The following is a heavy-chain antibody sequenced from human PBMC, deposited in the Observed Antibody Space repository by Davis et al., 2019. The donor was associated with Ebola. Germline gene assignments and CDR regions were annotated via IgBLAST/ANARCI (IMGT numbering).Heavy chain of an antibody. CDR1: GGSFSHYY. CDR3: ARDYYDSNGYLYYFDS. CDR2: IYHGGIT. D-gene: IGHD3-22*01. V-gene: IGHV4-34*01. J-gene: IGHJ4*02. Sequence: SETLSLTCAVYGGSFSHYYWSWIRQPPGKGLEWIGEIYHGGITNYNPSLKSRVTISVDMSKNQFSLRLTSVTAADTAMYYCARDYYDSNGYLYYFDSWGQGTLVTVSS.